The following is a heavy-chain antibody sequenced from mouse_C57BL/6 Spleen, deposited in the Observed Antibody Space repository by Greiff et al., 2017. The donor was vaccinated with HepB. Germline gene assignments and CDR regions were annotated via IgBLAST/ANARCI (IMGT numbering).Heavy chain of an antibody. CDR3: ARKSTRASY. Sequence: VQLQQSGAELVKPGASVKMSCKASGYTFTSYTMHWVKQRPGQGLEWIGYINPSSGYTKYNQKFKDKATLTEAKSSSTASMHLSSVTSADSAVYYCARKSTRASYWGQGTTLTVSS. V-gene: IGHV1-4*01. CDR2: INPSSGYT. D-gene: IGHD3-1*01. CDR1: GYTFTSYT. J-gene: IGHJ2*01.